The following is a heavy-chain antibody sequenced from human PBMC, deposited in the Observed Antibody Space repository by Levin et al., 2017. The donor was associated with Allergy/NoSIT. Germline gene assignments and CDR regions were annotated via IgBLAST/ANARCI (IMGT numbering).Heavy chain of an antibody. CDR3: ASAPRGGVIPAALDY. D-gene: IGHD2-2*01. CDR1: GLTFRNYA. CDR2: ISANGDST. V-gene: IGHV3-64*01. Sequence: GGSLRLSCAASGLTFRNYAKYWVRQAPGKGLEFVSGISANGDSTYYANSVRGRFTISRDNSKNTLYLQMGSLRADDTAVYYCASAPRGGVIPAALDYWGQGTMVTVSS. J-gene: IGHJ3*01.